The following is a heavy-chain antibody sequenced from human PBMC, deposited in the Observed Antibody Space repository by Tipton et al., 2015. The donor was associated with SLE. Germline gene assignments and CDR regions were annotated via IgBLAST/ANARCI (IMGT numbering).Heavy chain of an antibody. Sequence: SLRLSCAASGFTFSSYSMNWVRQAPGKGLEWVSSISSSSSYIYYADSVKGRFTISRDNAKNSLYLQMNSLRAEDTAVYYCARALPSADNSYYFDFWGQGALVTVSS. CDR2: ISSSSSYI. J-gene: IGHJ4*02. D-gene: IGHD2-2*01. CDR3: ARALPSADNSYYFDF. V-gene: IGHV3-21*01. CDR1: GFTFSSYS.